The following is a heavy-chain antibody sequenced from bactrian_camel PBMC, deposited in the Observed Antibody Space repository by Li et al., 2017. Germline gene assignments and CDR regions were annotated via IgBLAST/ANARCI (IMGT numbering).Heavy chain of an antibody. V-gene: IGHV3S40*01. J-gene: IGHJ4*01. CDR1: AYTGGPFY. CDR2: ITTGTGNT. Sequence: VQLVESGGGSVQAGGSLRLSCAASAYTGGPFYMAYFRQAPGKEREGVATITTGTGNTDYADSVKGRFTISQDGAENTVYLQMNGLKPEDTAMYYCVMTDDIGTFKGTQVTVSS. D-gene: IGHD3*01.